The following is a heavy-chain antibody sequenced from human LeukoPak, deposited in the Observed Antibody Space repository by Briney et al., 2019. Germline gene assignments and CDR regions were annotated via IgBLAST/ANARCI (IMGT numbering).Heavy chain of an antibody. CDR3: ARHIVLSVVRGVKRRDAFDI. CDR2: IYHSGST. Sequence: SQTLSLTCAVSGGSISSGGYSWSWIRQPPGKGLEWIGYIYHSGSTYYNPSLKSRVTISVDRSKNQFSLKLSSVTAADTAVYYCARHIVLSVVRGVKRRDAFDIWGQGTMVTVSS. J-gene: IGHJ3*02. CDR1: GGSISSGGYS. D-gene: IGHD3-10*01. V-gene: IGHV4-30-2*01.